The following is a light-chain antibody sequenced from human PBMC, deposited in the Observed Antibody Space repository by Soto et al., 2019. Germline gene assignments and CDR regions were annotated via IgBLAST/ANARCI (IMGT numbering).Light chain of an antibody. CDR1: QSLRSS. CDR2: DAS. V-gene: IGKV3-15*01. CDR3: QQYNNWPQP. J-gene: IGKJ1*01. Sequence: EIVMTQSPDTLSVSLGDRATLSCRASQSLRSSLAWYQQKPGQAPRLLIYDASTRATGIPARFSGSGSGTDFTLTISGLQSEDFAVYYCQQYNNWPQPFGQGTKVDI.